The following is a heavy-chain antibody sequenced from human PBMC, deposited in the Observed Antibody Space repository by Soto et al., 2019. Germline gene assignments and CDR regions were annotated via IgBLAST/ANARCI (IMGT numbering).Heavy chain of an antibody. V-gene: IGHV4-30-4*01. CDR3: ARDPIVVITEAAYYYGMDV. J-gene: IGHJ6*02. CDR1: GASVSSGDYY. CDR2: IYYSGST. Sequence: SETLSLTCTVSGASVSSGDYYWSCIRQPPGKGLEWIGYIYYSGSTYYNPSLKSRVTISVDTSKNQFSLKLSSVTAADTAVYYCARDPIVVITEAAYYYGMDVWGQGTTVTVSS. D-gene: IGHD3-22*01.